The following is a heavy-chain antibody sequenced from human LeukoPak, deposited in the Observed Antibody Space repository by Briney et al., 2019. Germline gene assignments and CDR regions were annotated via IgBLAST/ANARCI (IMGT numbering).Heavy chain of an antibody. CDR3: ARDKGQYGSGTRGSTWFDP. J-gene: IGHJ5*02. V-gene: IGHV4-39*07. CDR1: GGSISSSSYY. Sequence: SETLSLTCTVSGGSISSSSYYWGWIRQPPGKGLEWIGSIYYSGSTYYNPSLKSRVTISVDTSKNQFSLKLSSVTAADTAVYYCARDKGQYGSGTRGSTWFDPWGQGTLVTVSS. CDR2: IYYSGST. D-gene: IGHD3-10*01.